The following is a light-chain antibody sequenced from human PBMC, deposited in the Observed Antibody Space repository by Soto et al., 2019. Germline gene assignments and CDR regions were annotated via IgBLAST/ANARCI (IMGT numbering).Light chain of an antibody. CDR2: GDT. J-gene: IGLJ1*01. Sequence: QLVLTQPPSVSGAPGQRVTISCSGSSSNIGVNTVNWYQHLPGTAPTVLIHGDTHRPSGVPDRFSASKSGTSASLAISGLQSADEADYYCAAFDDGLNGYVFGTGTKLTVL. V-gene: IGLV1-44*01. CDR3: AAFDDGLNGYV. CDR1: SSNIGVNT.